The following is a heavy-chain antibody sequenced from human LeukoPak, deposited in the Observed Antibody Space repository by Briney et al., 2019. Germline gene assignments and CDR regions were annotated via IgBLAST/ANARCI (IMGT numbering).Heavy chain of an antibody. D-gene: IGHD3-10*01. CDR1: GGSISKYY. J-gene: IGHJ4*02. CDR3: ARRVDYYGSGSYYFDY. Sequence: SETLSLTCTVSGGSISKYYWSWIRQPAGKGLEWIGRIYTSGGANYNPSLKSRVSMSVDASKNQFSLRLSSVTAADTAVYYCARRVDYYGSGSYYFDYWGQGTLVTVSS. CDR2: IYTSGGA. V-gene: IGHV4-4*07.